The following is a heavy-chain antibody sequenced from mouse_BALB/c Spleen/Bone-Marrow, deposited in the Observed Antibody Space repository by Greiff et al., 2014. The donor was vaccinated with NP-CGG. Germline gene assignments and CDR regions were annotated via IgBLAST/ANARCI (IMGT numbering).Heavy chain of an antibody. V-gene: IGHV1-20*02. D-gene: IGHD2-4*01. CDR1: GYSFTGYF. J-gene: IGHJ2*01. CDR3: ARDYYDYYFDY. Sequence: EVNLVESGPELVKPGASVKISCKASGYSFTGYFMNWVMQSHGKSLEWIGRINPYNGDTFYNQKFKGKATLTVDKSSSTAHMELRSLASEDSAVYYCARDYYDYYFDYWGQGTTLTVSS. CDR2: INPYNGDT.